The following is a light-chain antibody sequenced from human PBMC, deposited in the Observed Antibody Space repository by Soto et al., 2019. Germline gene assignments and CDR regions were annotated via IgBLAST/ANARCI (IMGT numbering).Light chain of an antibody. Sequence: QAVVTQPPSASGSPGQSVTISCTGTSSDVGGYNYVSWYQQHPGKAPKLMIYEVSKRPSGVPDRFSGSKSGNTASLTVSGLQAEDEADYYCSSYAGSNNWAFGGGTKLTVL. V-gene: IGLV2-8*01. J-gene: IGLJ2*01. CDR1: SSDVGGYNY. CDR2: EVS. CDR3: SSYAGSNNWA.